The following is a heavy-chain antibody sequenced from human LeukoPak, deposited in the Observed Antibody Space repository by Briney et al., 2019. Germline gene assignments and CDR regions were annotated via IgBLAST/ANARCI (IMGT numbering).Heavy chain of an antibody. J-gene: IGHJ6*03. CDR3: ARQGPYQLLDYYYYYMDV. Sequence: GESLKISCKGSGYSFTSYWIGWVRQMPWKGLEWMGIIYPGDSDTRYSPSFQGQVTISADKSISTAYLQWSSLKASDTAMYYCARQGPYQLLDYYYYYMDVWGKGTTVTVSS. CDR1: GYSFTSYW. D-gene: IGHD2-2*01. V-gene: IGHV5-51*01. CDR2: IYPGDSDT.